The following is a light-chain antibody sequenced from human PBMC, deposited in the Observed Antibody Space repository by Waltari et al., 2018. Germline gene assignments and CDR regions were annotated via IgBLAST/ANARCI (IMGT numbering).Light chain of an antibody. Sequence: CRASRSVSSDLAWYQQKPVQATRLLIYDASSRSTGIPARFSGSGSGTDFTLTISSLEPEDFAVYYCQQRSNWLTFGGGTKVEIK. V-gene: IGKV3-11*01. CDR3: QQRSNWLT. J-gene: IGKJ4*01. CDR1: RSVSSD. CDR2: DAS.